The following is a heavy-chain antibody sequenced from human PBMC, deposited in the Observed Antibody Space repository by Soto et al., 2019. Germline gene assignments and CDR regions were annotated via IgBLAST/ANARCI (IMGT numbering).Heavy chain of an antibody. CDR2: MNPNSGNT. D-gene: IGHD3-10*01. CDR1: GYTFTSYD. CDR3: ARGVYYGSGSYYNGYPY. Sequence: QVQLVQSGAEVKKPGASVKVSCKASGYTFTSYDINWVRQATGQGLEWMGWMNPNSGNTGYAQKFQGRVTMTRNTSISTAYMELSSLRSEDTAVYYCARGVYYGSGSYYNGYPYWDQGTLVTVSS. J-gene: IGHJ4*02. V-gene: IGHV1-8*01.